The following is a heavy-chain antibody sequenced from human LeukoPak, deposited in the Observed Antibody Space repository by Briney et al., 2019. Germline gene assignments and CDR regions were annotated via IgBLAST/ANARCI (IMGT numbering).Heavy chain of an antibody. CDR1: GFTFSSYG. Sequence: GGSLRLSCAASGFTFSSYGMHWVRQAPGKGLEWVAFIRYDGSNKYYADSVKGRFTISRDNSKNTLYLQMNSLRAEDTAVYYCASALYCSGGSCSDYWGQGTLVTVSS. J-gene: IGHJ4*02. CDR2: IRYDGSNK. CDR3: ASALYCSGGSCSDY. D-gene: IGHD2-15*01. V-gene: IGHV3-30*02.